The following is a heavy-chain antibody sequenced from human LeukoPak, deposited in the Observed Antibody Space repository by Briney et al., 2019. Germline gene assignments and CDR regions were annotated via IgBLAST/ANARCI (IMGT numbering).Heavy chain of an antibody. J-gene: IGHJ1*01. CDR3: ARDRRPLTIAAPRI. V-gene: IGHV3-64*01. CDR1: GFTFSGYP. CDR2: ISGNGGTT. D-gene: IGHD6-13*01. Sequence: GGSLRLSCAASGFTFSGYPMHWVRQAPGKGLEYISGISGNGGTTYYANSVKGRFTISRDNSKNTLYLQMGNLRADDMAVYYCARDRRPLTIAAPRIWGQGTLVTVSS.